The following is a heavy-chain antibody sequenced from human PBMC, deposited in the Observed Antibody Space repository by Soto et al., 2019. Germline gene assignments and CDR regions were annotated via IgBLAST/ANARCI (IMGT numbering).Heavy chain of an antibody. CDR2: INPNSGGT. CDR1: GYTFTSYY. V-gene: IGHV1-2*04. J-gene: IGHJ6*02. D-gene: IGHD3-10*01. CDR3: ARDRPSTYGSGSYIYYYGMDV. Sequence: ASVKVSCKASGYTFTSYYMHWVRQAPGQGLEWMGWINPNSGGTNYAQKFQGWVTMTRDTSISTAYMELSRLRSDDTAVYYCARDRPSTYGSGSYIYYYGMDVWGQGTTVTVSS.